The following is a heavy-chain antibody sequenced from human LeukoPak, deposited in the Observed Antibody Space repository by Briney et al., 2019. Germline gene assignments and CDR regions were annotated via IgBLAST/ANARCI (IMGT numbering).Heavy chain of an antibody. V-gene: IGHV4-61*02. D-gene: IGHD3-10*01. Sequence: SQTLSLTCTVSGGSISSGSYYWSWIRQPAGKGLEWIGRICTSGSTNYNPSLKSRVTISVDTSKNQFSLKLSSVTAADTAVYYCARGDYYAPLGYWGQGTLVTVSS. CDR3: ARGDYYAPLGY. J-gene: IGHJ4*02. CDR2: ICTSGST. CDR1: GGSISSGSYY.